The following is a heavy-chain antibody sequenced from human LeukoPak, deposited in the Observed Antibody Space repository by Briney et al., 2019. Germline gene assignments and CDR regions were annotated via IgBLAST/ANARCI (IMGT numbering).Heavy chain of an antibody. CDR2: IYYSGST. CDR3: AREHSSSSFDY. CDR1: GGSISSHY. J-gene: IGHJ4*02. V-gene: IGHV4-59*11. Sequence: SETLSLTCTVSGGSISSHYWSWIRQPPGKGLEWIGYIYYSGSTNYNPFLKSRVTISVDTSKNQFSLKLSSVTAADTAVYYCAREHSSSSFDYWGQGTLVTVSS. D-gene: IGHD6-6*01.